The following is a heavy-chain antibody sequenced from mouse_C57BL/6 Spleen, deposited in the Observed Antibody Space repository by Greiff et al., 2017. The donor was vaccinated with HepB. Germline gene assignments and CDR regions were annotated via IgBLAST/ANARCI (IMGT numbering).Heavy chain of an antibody. CDR3: ARKEMGYYNAMDY. V-gene: IGHV1-81*01. D-gene: IGHD2-2*01. CDR2: IYPRSGNT. Sequence: VKLQQSGAELARPGASVKLSCKASGYTFTSYGISWVKQRTGQGLEWIGEIYPRSGNTYYNEKFKGKATLTADKSSSTAYMELRSLTSEDSAVYFCARKEMGYYNAMDYWGQGTSVTVSS. J-gene: IGHJ4*01. CDR1: GYTFTSYG.